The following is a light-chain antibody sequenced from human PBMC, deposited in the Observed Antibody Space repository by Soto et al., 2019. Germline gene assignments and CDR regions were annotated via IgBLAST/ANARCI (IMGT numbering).Light chain of an antibody. CDR3: QQSYSIWT. V-gene: IGKV1-5*01. Sequence: DIQMTQSPSTLSASVGDRVTITCRASQSVSTWLAWYQQRPGKAPKLLIHDASSLERGVPSRFSGSGSGTEFTLTISSLQPDDFAAYYCQQSYSIWTFGQGTKVDI. CDR2: DAS. CDR1: QSVSTW. J-gene: IGKJ1*01.